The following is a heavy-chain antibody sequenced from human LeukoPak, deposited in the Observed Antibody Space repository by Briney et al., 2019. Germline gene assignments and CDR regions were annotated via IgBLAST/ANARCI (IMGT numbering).Heavy chain of an antibody. D-gene: IGHD3-22*01. CDR3: ARQGDSKMSSRFDY. CDR1: AGSISSSSHY. J-gene: IGHJ4*02. CDR2: IYYSGST. V-gene: IGHV4-39*01. Sequence: PSETLSLTCTVSAGSISSSSHYWGWIRQPPGKGLEWIGSIYYSGSTYYIPSLESRVTISVDTSKNQFSLKLSSVNAADTAVYYCARQGDSKMSSRFDYWGQRTLVTVSS.